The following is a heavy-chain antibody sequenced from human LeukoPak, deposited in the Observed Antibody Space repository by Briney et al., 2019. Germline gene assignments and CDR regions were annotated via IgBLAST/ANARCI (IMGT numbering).Heavy chain of an antibody. CDR2: IYTSGST. Sequence: SETLSLTCTVSGGSISSGSYYWSWIRQPAGKGLEWIGRIYTSGSTNYNPSLKSRVTISLDTSKNQFSLKLSSVTAADTAVYYCARGLGLARYCSSTSCYRGWFDPWGQGTLVTVSS. V-gene: IGHV4-61*02. CDR1: GGSISSGSYY. D-gene: IGHD2-2*02. J-gene: IGHJ5*02. CDR3: ARGLGLARYCSSTSCYRGWFDP.